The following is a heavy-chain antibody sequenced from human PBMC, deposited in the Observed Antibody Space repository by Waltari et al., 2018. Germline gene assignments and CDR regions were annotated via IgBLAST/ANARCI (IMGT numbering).Heavy chain of an antibody. CDR1: GVSFSGYY. J-gene: IGHJ4*02. CDR3: AREDTTRDFDY. V-gene: IGHV4-34*01. D-gene: IGHD2-2*01. Sequence: QVQLQQWGAGLLKPSETLSLTCAVYGVSFSGYYWSWIRQPPGKGLEWIGEINHSGSTNYNPSLKSRVTISVDTSKNQFSLKLSSVTAADTAVYYCAREDTTRDFDYWGQGTLVTVSS. CDR2: INHSGST.